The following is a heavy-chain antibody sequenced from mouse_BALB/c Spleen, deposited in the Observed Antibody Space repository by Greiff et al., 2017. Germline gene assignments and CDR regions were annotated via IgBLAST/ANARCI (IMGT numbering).Heavy chain of an antibody. CDR3: ARQDYGRVAYFDV. CDR1: GFTFSSYG. V-gene: IGHV5-6*01. Sequence: EVMLVESGGDLVKPGGSLKLSCAASGFTFSSYGMSWVRQTPDKRLEWVATISSGGSYTYYPDSVKGRFTISRDNAKNTLYLQMSSLKSEDTAMYYCARQDYGRVAYFDVWGAGTTVTVSS. CDR2: ISSGGSYT. J-gene: IGHJ1*01. D-gene: IGHD1-1*01.